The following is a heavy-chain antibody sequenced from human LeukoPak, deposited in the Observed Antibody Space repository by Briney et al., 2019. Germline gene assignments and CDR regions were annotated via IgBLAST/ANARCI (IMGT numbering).Heavy chain of an antibody. J-gene: IGHJ4*02. CDR2: IVVGSGNT. D-gene: IGHD5-18*01. CDR3: AASGYSYGYGMDY. CDR1: GFTFTSSA. V-gene: IGHV1-58*02. Sequence: TSVKVSCKASGFTFTSSAMHWVRQARGQRLEWIGWIVVGSGNTNYAQKFQERVTITRDMSTSTAYMELSSLRSEDTAVFYCAASGYSYGYGMDYWGQGTLVTVSS.